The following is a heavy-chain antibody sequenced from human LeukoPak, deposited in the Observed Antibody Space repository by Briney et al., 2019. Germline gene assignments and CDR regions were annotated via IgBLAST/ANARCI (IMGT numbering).Heavy chain of an antibody. J-gene: IGHJ4*02. D-gene: IGHD6-19*01. V-gene: IGHV6-1*01. CDR2: TYQRSKWYN. CDR3: ARSPSPYSSGWYFDY. Sequence: SQTLSLTCGISGDSVSSNSAAWNWIRQSPSRGLEWLGRTYQRSKWYNDYAVSVKSRITINPDISKNQFSLQLNSVTPEDTAVYYCARSPSPYSSGWYFDYWGQGTLVTVSS. CDR1: GDSVSSNSAA.